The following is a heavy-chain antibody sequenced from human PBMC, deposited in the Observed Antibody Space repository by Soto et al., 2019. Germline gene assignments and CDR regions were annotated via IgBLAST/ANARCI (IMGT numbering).Heavy chain of an antibody. D-gene: IGHD5-12*01. CDR2: ISFHGTNK. Sequence: GGTLRLSCAASGFTFSSYAMHWVRQAPGEGLEWVAVISFHGTNKNYADSVKGRFTISRDNSDNTVFLEMNSLRPEDTAMYYCARDGRAYSGQDSLDFWGQGTPVTVSS. CDR3: ARDGRAYSGQDSLDF. CDR1: GFTFSSYA. V-gene: IGHV3-30-3*01. J-gene: IGHJ4*02.